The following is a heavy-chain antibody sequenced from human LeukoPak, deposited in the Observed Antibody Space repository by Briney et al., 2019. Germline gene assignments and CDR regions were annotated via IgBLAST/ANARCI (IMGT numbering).Heavy chain of an antibody. CDR1: GGSFSGYY. CDR3: ARRSRFRGGWFSD. J-gene: IGHJ4*02. V-gene: IGHV4-34*01. D-gene: IGHD6-19*01. Sequence: SETLSLTCAVYGGSFSGYYWSWIRQPPGKGLEWIGEINHSGSTNYNPSLKSRVNISVDTSKNQFPLKLSSVTAADTAVYYCARRSRFRGGWFSDWGQGTLVTVSS. CDR2: INHSGST.